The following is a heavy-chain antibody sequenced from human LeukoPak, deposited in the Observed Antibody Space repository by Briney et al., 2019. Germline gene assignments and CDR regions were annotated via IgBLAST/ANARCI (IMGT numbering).Heavy chain of an antibody. D-gene: IGHD2-8*01. CDR1: GFTFSSYA. J-gene: IGHJ6*02. V-gene: IGHV3-9*01. Sequence: GGSLRLSCAASGFTFSSYAMHWVRQAPGKGLEWVSGISWNSGSIGYADSVKGRFTISRDNAKNSLYLQMNSLRAEDTALYYCAKDIGQRVAGVYYYGMDVWGQGTTVTVSS. CDR3: AKDIGQRVAGVYYYGMDV. CDR2: ISWNSGSI.